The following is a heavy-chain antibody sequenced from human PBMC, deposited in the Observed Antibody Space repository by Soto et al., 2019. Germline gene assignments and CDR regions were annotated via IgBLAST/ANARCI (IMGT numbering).Heavy chain of an antibody. CDR1: GDTFTNYA. V-gene: IGHV1-69*11. J-gene: IGHJ6*02. Sequence: QVQLVQSGAEVTKPGSSVKVSCKAPGDTFTNYAIIWVRQAPGQGLECMGGLIPVLATAAYAHNFHGRATMTADASTSTAYMERCGPRSEATACYYGARMQAAAYCQVCSGRAVGGQGTAVTVSS. CDR3: ARMQAAAYCQVCSGRAV. D-gene: IGHD2-15*01. CDR2: LIPVLATA.